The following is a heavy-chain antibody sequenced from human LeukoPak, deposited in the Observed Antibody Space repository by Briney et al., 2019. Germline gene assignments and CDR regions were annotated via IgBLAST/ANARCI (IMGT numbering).Heavy chain of an antibody. J-gene: IGHJ4*02. CDR2: ISYDGSNK. V-gene: IGHV3-30-3*01. Sequence: GGSLRLSGAASGFTFSSYAMHWVRQAPGKGLEWVAVISYDGSNKYYADSVKGRFTISRDNSKNTLYLQMNSLRAEDTAVYCCAKDQAPIAVAGYFDYWGQGTLVTVSS. CDR1: GFTFSSYA. D-gene: IGHD6-19*01. CDR3: AKDQAPIAVAGYFDY.